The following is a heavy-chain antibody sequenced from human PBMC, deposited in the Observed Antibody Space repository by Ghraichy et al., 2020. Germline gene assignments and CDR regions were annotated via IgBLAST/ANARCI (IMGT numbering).Heavy chain of an antibody. D-gene: IGHD2/OR15-2a*01. CDR1: GFTFSNCA. J-gene: IGHJ6*02. Sequence: GGSLRLSCAASGFTFSNCAMHWVRQAPGKGLEWVALISNDGTSTYHADSVKGRFSISRDNSKNTLYLQMNSLRAEDTAVYYCARDHPSDIEYIYYYHYCMDVWGQGTTVTVSS. CDR3: ARDHPSDIEYIYYYHYCMDV. CDR2: ISNDGTST. V-gene: IGHV3-30*04.